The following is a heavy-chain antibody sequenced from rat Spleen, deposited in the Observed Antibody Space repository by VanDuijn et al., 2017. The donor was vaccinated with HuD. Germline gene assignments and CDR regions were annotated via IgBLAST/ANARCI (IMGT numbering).Heavy chain of an antibody. CDR2: INYDGRST. Sequence: EVQLVESDGGLVQPGRSLKLSCAASGFIFSDHYVAWVRQAPTKGLEWVATINYDGRSTFYRDSVRARFTISRDNAKSTLYLQMDSLTSEDTATYFCATGPRILRIDWFAYWGQGTLVTVSS. J-gene: IGHJ3*01. CDR3: ATGPRILRIDWFAY. CDR1: GFIFSDHY. V-gene: IGHV5-29*01. D-gene: IGHD1-6*01.